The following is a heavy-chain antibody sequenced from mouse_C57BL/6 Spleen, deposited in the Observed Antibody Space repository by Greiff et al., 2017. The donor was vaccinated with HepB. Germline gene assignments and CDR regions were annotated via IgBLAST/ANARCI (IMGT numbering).Heavy chain of an antibody. Sequence: QVQLQQSGPELVKPGASVKISCKASGYAFSSSWMNWVKQRPGKGLEWIGRIYPGDGDTNYNGKFKGKATLTADKSTSTAYMQLSSLTSEDSAVYFCANLFFYAMDYWGQGTSVTVSS. V-gene: IGHV1-82*01. CDR2: IYPGDGDT. CDR3: ANLFFYAMDY. CDR1: GYAFSSSW. D-gene: IGHD2-3*01. J-gene: IGHJ4*01.